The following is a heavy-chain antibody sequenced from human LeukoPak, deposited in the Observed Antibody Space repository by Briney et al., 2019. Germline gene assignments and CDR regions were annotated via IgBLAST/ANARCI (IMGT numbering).Heavy chain of an antibody. CDR1: GFTFDDYA. Sequence: GGSLRLSCAASGFTFDDYAMHWVRQAPGKGLEWVSGISWNSGSIGYADSVKGRFTISRDNAKNSLYLQMNSLRAEDMALYYCAKAQNYEFWSAPAGWGQGTLVTISS. CDR2: ISWNSGSI. CDR3: AKAQNYEFWSAPAG. J-gene: IGHJ4*02. D-gene: IGHD3-3*01. V-gene: IGHV3-9*03.